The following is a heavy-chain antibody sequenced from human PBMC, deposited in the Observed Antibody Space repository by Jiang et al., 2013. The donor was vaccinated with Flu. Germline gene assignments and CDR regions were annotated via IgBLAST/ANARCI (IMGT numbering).Heavy chain of an antibody. CDR3: SRGSGYNYGYADY. CDR1: GYTFTSNA. CDR2: INANTGGP. J-gene: IGHJ4*02. Sequence: ASGYTFTSNALNWVRQAPGQGLEWMGCINANTGGPTYAQDFRGRFVLSLDKSVSTAYLQISSLEAEDTAVYYCSRGSGYNYGYADYWGQGTPVTVSS. D-gene: IGHD5-18*01. V-gene: IGHV7-4-1*02.